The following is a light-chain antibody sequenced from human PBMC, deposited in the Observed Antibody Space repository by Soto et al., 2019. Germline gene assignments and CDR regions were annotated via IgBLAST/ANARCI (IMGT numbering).Light chain of an antibody. J-gene: IGKJ2*01. V-gene: IGKV1-39*01. Sequence: DIQMTQSPSSLSVSVGDRVTITCRASQGINNYLNWYQQKPGKAPNLLISAASRLQSGVPSRFSGGGSGTDFTLTISSLQPEDFATYFCQQTYSTPYTFGQGTKL. CDR3: QQTYSTPYT. CDR2: AAS. CDR1: QGINNY.